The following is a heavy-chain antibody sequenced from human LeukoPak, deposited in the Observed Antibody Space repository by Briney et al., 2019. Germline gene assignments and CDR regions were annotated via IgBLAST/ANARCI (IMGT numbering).Heavy chain of an antibody. CDR1: GFSLSTSGVG. V-gene: IGHV2-5*02. Sequence: ESGPTLVKPTQTLTRTCTFSGFSLSTSGVGVGWIRQPPGKALECLALIYWDDDKRYSPSLKSRLTLTKDTSKNRVVLTMTNMDPVDTAAYYSAHSGYFDTSGPLPPDYWGQGTLVTVSS. CDR3: AHSGYFDTSGPLPPDY. D-gene: IGHD3-22*01. CDR2: IYWDDDK. J-gene: IGHJ4*02.